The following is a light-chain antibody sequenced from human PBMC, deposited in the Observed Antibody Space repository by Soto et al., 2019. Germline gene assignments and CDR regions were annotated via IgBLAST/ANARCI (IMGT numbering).Light chain of an antibody. J-gene: IGLJ1*01. CDR2: EGS. V-gene: IGLV2-23*01. CDR1: SSNIGAGYD. CDR3: CSYAGSSTYV. Sequence: QSVLTQPPSVCGAPGQRVTISCTGSSSNIGAGYDVHWYQQHPGKAPKLMIYEGSKRPSGVSNRFSGSKSGNTASLTISGLQAEDEADYYCCSYAGSSTYVFGTGTKVTVL.